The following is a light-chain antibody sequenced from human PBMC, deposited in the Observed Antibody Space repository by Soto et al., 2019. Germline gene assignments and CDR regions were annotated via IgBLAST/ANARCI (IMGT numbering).Light chain of an antibody. V-gene: IGKV1-5*01. CDR1: QTISNW. Sequence: DIQMTQSPSTLSASVGDRVTISCRASQTISNWLALYQQQPGNAPKLLTYDASSLESGVPSRFSGSGSGTEFTLTISSLQPDDFATYYCQQSYGNPITFGQGTRLRL. CDR3: QQSYGNPIT. CDR2: DAS. J-gene: IGKJ5*01.